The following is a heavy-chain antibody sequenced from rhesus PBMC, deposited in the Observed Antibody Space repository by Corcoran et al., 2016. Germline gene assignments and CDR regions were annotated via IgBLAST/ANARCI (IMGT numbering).Heavy chain of an antibody. Sequence: QLQLQESGPGLVKPSETLSLTCAVSGGSISSTYWSWIRQPPGKGLEWIGRRSGRGGSNDYNPPPKSRVTIETETYKNQCSRKLNSVTAADTAVYYCARETGLTVTPLDYWGQGVLVTVSS. CDR2: RSGRGGSN. J-gene: IGHJ4*01. D-gene: IGHD2-15*01. CDR1: GGSISSTY. CDR3: ARETGLTVTPLDY. V-gene: IGHV4-173*01.